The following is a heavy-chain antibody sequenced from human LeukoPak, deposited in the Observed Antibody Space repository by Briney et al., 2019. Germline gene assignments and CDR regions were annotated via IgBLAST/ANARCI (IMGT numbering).Heavy chain of an antibody. CDR3: ARVGGYCSSTSCPLPDY. CDR1: GYTFTSYY. J-gene: IGHJ4*02. V-gene: IGHV1-46*01. Sequence: ASVKVSCKASGYTFTSYYMHWVRQAPGQGLEWMGIINPSGGSTSYAQKSQGRVTMTRDMSTSTVYMELSSLRSEDTAVYYCARVGGYCSSTSCPLPDYWGQGTLVTVSS. D-gene: IGHD2-2*01. CDR2: INPSGGST.